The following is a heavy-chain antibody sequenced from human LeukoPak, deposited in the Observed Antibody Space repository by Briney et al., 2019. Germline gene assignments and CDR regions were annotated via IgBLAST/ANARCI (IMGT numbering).Heavy chain of an antibody. CDR2: ISSSSSTI. Sequence: GGSLRLSCAASGFTFSSYSMNLVRQAPGKGLEWVSYISSSSSTIYYADSVKGRFTISRDNAKNSLYLQMNSLRAEDTAVYYCARVSFGELLYAVDYWGQGTLVTVSS. CDR1: GFTFSSYS. V-gene: IGHV3-48*01. CDR3: ARVSFGELLYAVDY. D-gene: IGHD3-10*01. J-gene: IGHJ4*02.